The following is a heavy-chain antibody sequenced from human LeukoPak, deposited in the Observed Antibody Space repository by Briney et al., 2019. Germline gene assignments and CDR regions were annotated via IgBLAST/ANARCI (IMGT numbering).Heavy chain of an antibody. CDR2: IYPGDSDT. D-gene: IGHD5-18*01. CDR3: ARQTAMVDGYFDY. CDR1: GYSFTSYW. J-gene: IGHJ4*02. V-gene: IGHV5-51*01. Sequence: GESLKISCKGSGYSFTSYWIGWVRQMPGKGLEWMGNIYPGDSDTRYSPSFQGQVTISADKSISTAYLQWSSLKASDTAMYYCARQTAMVDGYFDYWGQGTLVTVSS.